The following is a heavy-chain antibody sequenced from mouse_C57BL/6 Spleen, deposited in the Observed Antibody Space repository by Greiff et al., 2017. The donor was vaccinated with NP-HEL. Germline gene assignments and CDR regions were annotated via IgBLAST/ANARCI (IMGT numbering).Heavy chain of an antibody. V-gene: IGHV1-85*01. Sequence: QVQLPQSGPELVKPGASVKLSCTASGYTFTSYDINWVKQRPGQGLEWIGWIYPRDGSTKYNEKFKGKATLTVDTSSSTAYMELHSLTSEDSAVYFCAREGNYYAMDYWGQGTSVTVSS. D-gene: IGHD2-1*01. CDR2: IYPRDGST. J-gene: IGHJ4*01. CDR3: AREGNYYAMDY. CDR1: GYTFTSYD.